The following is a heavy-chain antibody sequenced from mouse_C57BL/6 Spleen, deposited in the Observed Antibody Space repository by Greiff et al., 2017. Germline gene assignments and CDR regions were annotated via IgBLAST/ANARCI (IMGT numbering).Heavy chain of an antibody. CDR1: GYTFTSYW. Sequence: EVQLQQSGTVLARPGASVKMSCKTSGYTFTSYWMHWVKQRPGQGLEWIGAIYPGNSDTSYNQKFKGKAKLTAVTSASTAYMELSSLTNEDSAVYYCTRSVITTVATTGYFDVWGTGTTVTVSS. J-gene: IGHJ1*03. CDR2: IYPGNSDT. D-gene: IGHD1-1*01. CDR3: TRSVITTVATTGYFDV. V-gene: IGHV1-5*01.